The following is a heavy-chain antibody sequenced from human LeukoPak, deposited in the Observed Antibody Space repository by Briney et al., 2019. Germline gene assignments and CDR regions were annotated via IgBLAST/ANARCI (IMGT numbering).Heavy chain of an antibody. CDR3: ARDKVTY. J-gene: IGHJ4*02. Sequence: PGGSLRLSCAASGFAFSNYWMSWVRQAPGKGLEWVAHINKDGSEIYYVDSVKGRFTISRDNAKSSLSLQMNSLRVEDTAVYCCARDKVTYWGQGILVTVSS. CDR1: GFAFSNYW. V-gene: IGHV3-7*01. CDR2: INKDGSEI.